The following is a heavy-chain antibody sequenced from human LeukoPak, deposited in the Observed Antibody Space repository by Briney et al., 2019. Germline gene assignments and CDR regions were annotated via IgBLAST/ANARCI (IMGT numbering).Heavy chain of an antibody. CDR3: AKDQYRYGSVLTLIVDY. CDR2: ISSSGSTI. CDR1: GFTFSSYE. V-gene: IGHV3-48*03. D-gene: IGHD5-18*01. Sequence: GGSLRLSCAASGFTFSSYEMNWVRQAPGKGLEWVSYISSSGSTIYYADSVKGRFTISRDNSKNTLYLQMNSLRAEDTAVYYCAKDQYRYGSVLTLIVDYWGQGTLVIVSS. J-gene: IGHJ4*02.